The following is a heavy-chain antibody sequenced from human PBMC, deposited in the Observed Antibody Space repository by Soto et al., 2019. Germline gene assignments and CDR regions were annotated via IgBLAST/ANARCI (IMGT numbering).Heavy chain of an antibody. CDR3: ARGFGGAVAGRATDYYYGMDV. V-gene: IGHV4-30-4*01. D-gene: IGHD6-19*01. J-gene: IGHJ6*02. Sequence: PSETLSLTCTVSGGSISSGDYYWSWIRQPPGKGLEWIGYIYYSGSTYYNPSLKSRVTISVDTSKNQFSLKLSSVTAADTAVYYCARGFGGAVAGRATDYYYGMDVWGQGTTVTVSS. CDR1: GGSISSGDYY. CDR2: IYYSGST.